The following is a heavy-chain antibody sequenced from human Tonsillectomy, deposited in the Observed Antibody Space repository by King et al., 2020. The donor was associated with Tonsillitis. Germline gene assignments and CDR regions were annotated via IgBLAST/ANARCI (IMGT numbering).Heavy chain of an antibody. Sequence: VQLVQSGAEVKKPGSSVKVSCKASGGTFSSYAISWVRQAPGQGLEWMGRIIPILGIANYAQKFQGRVTINADKSTSTSYMELSSLRSEDTALYFCAIRSVQVPDALRDWGQGILVTVSS. J-gene: IGHJ4*02. CDR2: IIPILGIA. CDR3: AIRSVQVPDALRD. D-gene: IGHD2-2*01. CDR1: GGTFSSYA. V-gene: IGHV1-69*09.